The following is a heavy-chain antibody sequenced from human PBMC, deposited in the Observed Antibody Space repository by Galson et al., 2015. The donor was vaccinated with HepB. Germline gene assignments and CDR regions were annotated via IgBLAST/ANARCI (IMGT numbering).Heavy chain of an antibody. CDR1: GYTFTTYY. V-gene: IGHV1-46*01. Sequence: SVKVSCKASGYTFTTYYIHWVRQAPGQGLEWMGIINPSGGSTSYALKFQGRVTMTRDTSTSTVYMELSSLRSEDTAVYYCARSGIQLWPPQGYFDYWGQGTLVTVSS. CDR3: ARSGIQLWPPQGYFDY. D-gene: IGHD5-18*01. J-gene: IGHJ4*02. CDR2: INPSGGST.